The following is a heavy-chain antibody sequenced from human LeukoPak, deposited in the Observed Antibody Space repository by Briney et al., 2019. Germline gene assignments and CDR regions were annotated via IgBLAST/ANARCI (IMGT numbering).Heavy chain of an antibody. CDR2: MNPNSGNT. D-gene: IGHD2-15*01. J-gene: IGHJ4*02. Sequence: ASVKVSCKASGYTFTGYYMHWVRQAPGQGLEWMGWMNPNSGNTGYAQKFQGRVTMTRNTSISTAYMELSSLRSEDTAVYYCARGQAYGSFLLLFDYWGQGTLVTVSS. V-gene: IGHV1-8*02. CDR1: GYTFTGYY. CDR3: ARGQAYGSFLLLFDY.